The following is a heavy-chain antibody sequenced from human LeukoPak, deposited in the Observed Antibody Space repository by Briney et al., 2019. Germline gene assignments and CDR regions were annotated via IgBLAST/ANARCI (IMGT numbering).Heavy chain of an antibody. CDR3: ARVEPGSYYKPFDY. CDR2: TYYRSKWYN. V-gene: IGHV6-1*01. CDR1: GDSVSSNSAA. D-gene: IGHD3-10*01. Sequence: SQTLSLTCAISGDSVSSNSAAWNWIRQSQSRGLEWLGRTYYRSKWYNDYAVSVKSRITINPDTSKNQFSLKLSSVTAADTAVYYCARVEPGSYYKPFDYWGQGTLVTVSS. J-gene: IGHJ4*02.